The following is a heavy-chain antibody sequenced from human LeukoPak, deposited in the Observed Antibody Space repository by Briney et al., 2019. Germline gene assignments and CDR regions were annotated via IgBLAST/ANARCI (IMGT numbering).Heavy chain of an antibody. Sequence: SETLSLTCTVSGGSISSSGYYWGWIRQPPGKGLEWVGTIYYSGSTYYNPSLKSRVTISVDTSKNQFSLKLSSVTAADTAVYYCARVMGVGATSIDYWGQGTLVTVSS. D-gene: IGHD1-26*01. V-gene: IGHV4-39*07. CDR1: GGSISSSGYY. CDR3: ARVMGVGATSIDY. CDR2: IYYSGST. J-gene: IGHJ4*02.